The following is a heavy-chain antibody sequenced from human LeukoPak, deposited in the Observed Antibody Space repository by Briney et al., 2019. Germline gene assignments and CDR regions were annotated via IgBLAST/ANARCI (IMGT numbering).Heavy chain of an antibody. CDR1: GGSISSYY. V-gene: IGHV4-59*01. Sequence: SETLSLTCTVPGGSISSYYWSWIRQPPGKGLEWIGYIYYSGSTNYNPSLKSRVTISVDTSKNQFSLKLSSVTAADTAVYYCARVDRPYSSSWYFDYWGQGTLVTVSS. CDR3: ARVDRPYSSSWYFDY. J-gene: IGHJ4*02. CDR2: IYYSGST. D-gene: IGHD6-13*01.